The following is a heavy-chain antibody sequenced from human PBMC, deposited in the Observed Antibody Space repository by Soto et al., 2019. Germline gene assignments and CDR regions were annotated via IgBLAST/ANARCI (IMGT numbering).Heavy chain of an antibody. CDR3: ATLGPCSGGTCYSRPLDN. CDR2: ITPYNGDT. V-gene: IGHV1-18*01. J-gene: IGHJ4*02. CDR1: GYNFATTS. D-gene: IGHD2-15*01. Sequence: ASVKVSCKASGYNFATTSIAWVRQAPGQGLEWMGWITPYNGDTNYEQKLQGRVTMTTDTSTNTAHMEVRSLRSDDTAVYYCATLGPCSGGTCYSRPLDNWGQGTLVTVS.